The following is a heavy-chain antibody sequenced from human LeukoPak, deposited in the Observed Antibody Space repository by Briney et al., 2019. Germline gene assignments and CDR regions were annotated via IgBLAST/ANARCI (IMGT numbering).Heavy chain of an antibody. Sequence: GGSLGLSCAASGFAFDDYAMHWVRQAPGKGLEWVSLISGDGGSTYYADSVKGRFTISRDNSKNSLYLQMNSLGTEDTALYYCATSDFAAHFDYWGQGTLVTASS. CDR1: GFAFDDYA. D-gene: IGHD2/OR15-2a*01. J-gene: IGHJ4*02. V-gene: IGHV3-43*02. CDR2: ISGDGGST. CDR3: ATSDFAAHFDY.